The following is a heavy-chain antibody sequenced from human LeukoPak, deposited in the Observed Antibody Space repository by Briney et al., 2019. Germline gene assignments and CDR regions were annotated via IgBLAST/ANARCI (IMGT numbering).Heavy chain of an antibody. CDR3: AKGQLLWFGELSSFDY. CDR2: TWYYGRNK. J-gene: IGHJ4*02. V-gene: IGHV3-33*06. D-gene: IGHD3-10*01. CDR1: GVTFNA. Sequence: GPSLRLSCAASGVTFNAIDWVRQAPGKGLEGGALTWYYGRNKYYAYSVKGRFTISRDNSKNTLYLQMNSLRAEDTAVYYCAKGQLLWFGELSSFDYWGQGTLVTVSS.